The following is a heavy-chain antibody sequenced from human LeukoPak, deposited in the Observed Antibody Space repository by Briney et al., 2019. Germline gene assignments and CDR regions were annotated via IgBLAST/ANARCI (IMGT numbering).Heavy chain of an antibody. V-gene: IGHV3-23*01. CDR2: IRGSGGST. J-gene: IGHJ3*02. CDR3: AKFDYYDSSGYYNKVLDAFDI. D-gene: IGHD3-22*01. Sequence: PGGSLRLSCAASGLTFSSYAMSWVRQAPGKGLEWVSSIRGSGGSTYYADSVKGRCTISRDNSKNTLYLQMNSLRAEDTAVYYCAKFDYYDSSGYYNKVLDAFDIWGQGTMVTVSS. CDR1: GLTFSSYA.